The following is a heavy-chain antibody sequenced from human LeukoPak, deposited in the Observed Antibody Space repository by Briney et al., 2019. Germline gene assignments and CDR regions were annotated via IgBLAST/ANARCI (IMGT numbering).Heavy chain of an antibody. CDR2: IFYSGST. Sequence: SETLSLTCTVSGGSISSSSYYWSWIRQPAGKGLEWIGNIFYSGSTYYSPSLKSRVTISLDTSKNQFSLKLNSVTAADTAVYYCAAKTYYSDSSGYYSSNWFDPWGQGTLVTVSS. CDR1: GGSISSSSYY. CDR3: AAKTYYSDSSGYYSSNWFDP. V-gene: IGHV4-61*10. J-gene: IGHJ5*02. D-gene: IGHD3-22*01.